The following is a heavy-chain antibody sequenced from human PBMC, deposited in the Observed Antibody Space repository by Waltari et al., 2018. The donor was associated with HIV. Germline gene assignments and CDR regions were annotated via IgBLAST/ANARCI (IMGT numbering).Heavy chain of an antibody. J-gene: IGHJ6*02. Sequence: EVQLVESGGGLVQPGGSLRLSCAASGFTFSSYWMPWVRQAPGKGLVWVSRMNSDGRTTSYADSVKGRFTISRDNAKNTLYLQMNSLRAEDTAVYSCARGFGMDVWGQGTTVTVSS. CDR3: ARGFGMDV. CDR1: GFTFSSYW. CDR2: MNSDGRTT. V-gene: IGHV3-74*01.